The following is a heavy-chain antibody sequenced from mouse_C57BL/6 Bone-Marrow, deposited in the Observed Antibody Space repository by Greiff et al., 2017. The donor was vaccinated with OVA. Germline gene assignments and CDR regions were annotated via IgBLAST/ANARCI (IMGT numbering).Heavy chain of an antibody. Sequence: VQLQQSGPVLVKPGASVKMSCKASGYTFTDYYMNWVKQSHGKSLEWIGVINPYNGGTSYNQKFKGKATLTVDKSSSTAYMELNSLTSEDSAVYYCARGYYYGSSFYFDYWAKAPLSQSPQ. CDR1: GYTFTDYY. D-gene: IGHD1-1*01. CDR2: INPYNGGT. J-gene: IGHJ2*01. CDR3: ARGYYYGSSFYFDY. V-gene: IGHV1-19*01.